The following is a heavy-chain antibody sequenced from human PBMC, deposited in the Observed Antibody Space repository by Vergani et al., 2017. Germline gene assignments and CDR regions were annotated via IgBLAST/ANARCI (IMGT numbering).Heavy chain of an antibody. Sequence: QVQLVQSGAEVKKPGSSVKVSCKASGGTFSSYTISWVRQAPGQGLEWMGRIIPILGIANYAQKFQGRVTITADKSTSTAYMELSSLRSEDTAVYYCAAYYSGGWFDPWGQGTLVTVSS. V-gene: IGHV1-69*02. D-gene: IGHD3-22*01. CDR1: GGTFSSYT. CDR3: AAYYSGGWFDP. CDR2: IIPILGIA. J-gene: IGHJ5*02.